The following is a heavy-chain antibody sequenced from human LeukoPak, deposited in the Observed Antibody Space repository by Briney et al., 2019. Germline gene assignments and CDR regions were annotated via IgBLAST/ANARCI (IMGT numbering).Heavy chain of an antibody. Sequence: GGSLRLSCSASGFTFSSYWMSWVRPAPGKGLEWVANIKQDGSEKYYVDSVKGRFTISRDNAKNSLYLQMNSLRAEDTAVYYCASRSKYSGYDYFFDYWGQGTLVTVSS. CDR1: GFTFSSYW. V-gene: IGHV3-7*01. CDR2: IKQDGSEK. D-gene: IGHD5-12*01. J-gene: IGHJ4*02. CDR3: ASRSKYSGYDYFFDY.